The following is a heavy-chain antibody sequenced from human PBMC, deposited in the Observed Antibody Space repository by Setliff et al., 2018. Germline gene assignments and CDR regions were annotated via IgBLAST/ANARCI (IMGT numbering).Heavy chain of an antibody. Sequence: PSETLSLTCAVSGYSISSGYYWGWIRQPPGKGLEWIGSIDHSGSTHYNPSLKSRVTISVDTAKNQFSLKLSSVTAADTALYYCARVRSYGSGNYYYYYYDMDVWGQGTTVTVSS. CDR3: ARVRSYGSGNYYYYYYDMDV. CDR1: GYSISSGYY. D-gene: IGHD3-10*01. V-gene: IGHV4-38-2*01. CDR2: IDHSGST. J-gene: IGHJ6*02.